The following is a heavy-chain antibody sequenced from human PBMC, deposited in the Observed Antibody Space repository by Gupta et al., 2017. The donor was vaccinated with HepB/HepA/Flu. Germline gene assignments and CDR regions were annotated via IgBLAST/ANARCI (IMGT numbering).Heavy chain of an antibody. Sequence: QVQLQESGPGLVKPSQTLSLTCAVSGGSISSGGYFWTWIRQHPGKGLEWIGCIHNSGSIQYNPSLKSRVTISGDTPKNQFSLNLSSVTAADTAVYYCARAGNSAGFVWGPGTLVTVSP. CDR1: GGSISSGGYF. J-gene: IGHJ4*02. CDR3: ARAGNSAGFV. V-gene: IGHV4-31*11. CDR2: IHNSGSI. D-gene: IGHD1-7*01.